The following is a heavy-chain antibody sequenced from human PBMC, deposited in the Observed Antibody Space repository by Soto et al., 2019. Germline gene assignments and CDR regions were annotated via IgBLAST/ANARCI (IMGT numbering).Heavy chain of an antibody. CDR1: GGTFSSYA. J-gene: IGHJ3*02. D-gene: IGHD2-15*01. CDR3: AREGQCSGGSCYGNDAFDI. V-gene: IGHV1-69*13. Sequence: GASVKVSCKASGGTFSSYAISWVRQAPGQGLEWMGGIIPIFGTANYAQKFQGRVTITADESTSTAYMELSSLRSEDTAVYYCAREGQCSGGSCYGNDAFDIWGQGTMVTVS. CDR2: IIPIFGTA.